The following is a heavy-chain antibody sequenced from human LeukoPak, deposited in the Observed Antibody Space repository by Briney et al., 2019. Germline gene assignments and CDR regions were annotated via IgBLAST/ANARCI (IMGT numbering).Heavy chain of an antibody. J-gene: IGHJ4*02. V-gene: IGHV4-59*01. CDR3: ARLDSCGADSCIDS. CDR1: GSSSTSFQ. CDR2: IQASGTT. D-gene: IGHD2-21*01. Sequence: SETLSLTCSVSGSSSTSFQWVWIRQPPGKGLEWIGYIQASGTTKHNPSLKSRVTISIDTSKAQFSLNVNSVSAADTAMYYCARLDSCGADSCIDSWGQGNLVIVSS.